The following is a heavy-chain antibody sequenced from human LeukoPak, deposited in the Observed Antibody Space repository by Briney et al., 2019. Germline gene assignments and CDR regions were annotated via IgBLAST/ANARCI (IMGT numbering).Heavy chain of an antibody. D-gene: IGHD3-10*01. V-gene: IGHV1-69*13. J-gene: IGHJ5*02. CDR1: GYTFTSYF. CDR2: IIPIFGTA. Sequence: SVKVSCKASGYTFTSYFIHWVRQAPGQGLEWMGGIIPIFGTANYAQKFQGRVTITADESTSTAYMELSSLSSEDTAVYYCARAITMVRGVINLPQYNWFDPWGQGTLVTVSS. CDR3: ARAITMVRGVINLPQYNWFDP.